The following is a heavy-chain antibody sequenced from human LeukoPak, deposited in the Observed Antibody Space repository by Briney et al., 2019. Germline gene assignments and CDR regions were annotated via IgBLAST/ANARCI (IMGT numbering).Heavy chain of an antibody. CDR1: GGSISSYY. CDR2: IYTSGST. Sequence: SETLSLTCTVSGGSISSYYWSWIRQPAGKGLEWIGRIYTSGSTNYNPSLKSRVTMSVDTSKNQFSLKLSSVTATDTAVYYCARDTGGYCSGGSCFGFDYWGQGTLVTVSS. D-gene: IGHD2-15*01. J-gene: IGHJ4*02. V-gene: IGHV4-4*07. CDR3: ARDTGGYCSGGSCFGFDY.